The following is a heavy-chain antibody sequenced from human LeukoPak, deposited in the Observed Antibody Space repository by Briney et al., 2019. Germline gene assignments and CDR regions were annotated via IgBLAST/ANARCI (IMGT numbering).Heavy chain of an antibody. CDR2: IKQDGSEK. Sequence: GGSLRLSCAASGFTFRRYWMSWARQASGKGLEWVANIKQDGSEKYYVDSVKGRFTISRDNAKNSLYLQVISLRAEDTAVYYCARGPSIAARYDAFDIWGQGTMVTVSS. J-gene: IGHJ3*02. D-gene: IGHD6-6*01. V-gene: IGHV3-7*02. CDR1: GFTFRRYW. CDR3: ARGPSIAARYDAFDI.